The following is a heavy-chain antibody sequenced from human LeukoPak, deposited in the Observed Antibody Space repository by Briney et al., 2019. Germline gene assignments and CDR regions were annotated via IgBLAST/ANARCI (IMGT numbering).Heavy chain of an antibody. CDR2: INPNSGGT. J-gene: IGHJ4*02. CDR3: AKVVSSSWYGAGFDY. CDR1: GYTFTGYY. V-gene: IGHV1-2*02. Sequence: ASVKVSCKASGYTFTGYYMHWVRQAPGQGLEWMGWINPNSGGTNYAQKFQGRVTMTRDTSISTAYMELSRLRSDDTAVYYCAKVVSSSWYGAGFDYWGQGTLVTVSS. D-gene: IGHD6-13*01.